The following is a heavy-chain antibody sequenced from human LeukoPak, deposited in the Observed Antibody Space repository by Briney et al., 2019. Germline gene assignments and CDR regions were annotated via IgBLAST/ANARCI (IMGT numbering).Heavy chain of an antibody. CDR3: ARGIGGYCSGSSCYPSYFDY. J-gene: IGHJ4*02. CDR2: ISSSSSYI. V-gene: IGHV3-21*01. CDR1: GFTFSSYS. Sequence: PGGSLRLSCAASGFTFSSYSMNWVRQAPGKGLEWVSSISSSSSYIYYADSVKGRFTISRDNAKNSLYLQMNSLRAEDTAVYYCARGIGGYCSGSSCYPSYFDYWGQGTLVTVSS. D-gene: IGHD2-15*01.